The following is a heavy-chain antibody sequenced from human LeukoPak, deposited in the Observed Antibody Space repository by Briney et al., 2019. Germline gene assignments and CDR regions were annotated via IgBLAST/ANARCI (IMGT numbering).Heavy chain of an antibody. CDR2: IYPRDGST. V-gene: IGHV1-46*01. J-gene: IGHJ4*02. CDR1: GYTFTSNY. Sequence: ASVKVSCKASGYTFTSNYIHWVRQAPGLGLEWMGMIYPRDGSTSYAQKFQGRVTVTRDTSTSTVHMELSGLRSEDTAVYYCARDQEGFDYWGQGTLVTVSS. CDR3: ARDQEGFDY.